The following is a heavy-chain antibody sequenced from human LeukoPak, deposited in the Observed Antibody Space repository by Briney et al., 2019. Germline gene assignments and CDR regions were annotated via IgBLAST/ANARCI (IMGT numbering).Heavy chain of an antibody. CDR2: IKPDGSST. CDR1: GFTFSDYW. CDR3: ARGNWEPADY. Sequence: GGSLRLSCAASGFTFSDYWMHWVRQAPGKGLVWVSDIKPDGSSTRYADSVKGRFTISRDNAKNTLYLQMNSLRVEDTAVYYCARGNWEPADYWGQGTLVTVSS. D-gene: IGHD1-26*01. J-gene: IGHJ4*02. V-gene: IGHV3-74*01.